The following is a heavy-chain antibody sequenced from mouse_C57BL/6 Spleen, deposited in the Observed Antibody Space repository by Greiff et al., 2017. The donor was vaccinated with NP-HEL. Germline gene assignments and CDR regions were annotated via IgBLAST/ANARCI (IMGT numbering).Heavy chain of an antibody. CDR3: ARSKNAMDY. CDR1: GYAFSSSW. J-gene: IGHJ4*01. CDR2: IYPGDGDT. V-gene: IGHV1-82*01. Sequence: VQLQQSGPELVKPGVSVKISCKASGYAFSSSWMNWVKQRPGKGLEWIGRIYPGDGDTNYNGKFKGKATLTADKSSSTAYMQLSSLTSEDSAVYFCARSKNAMDYWGQGTSVTVSS.